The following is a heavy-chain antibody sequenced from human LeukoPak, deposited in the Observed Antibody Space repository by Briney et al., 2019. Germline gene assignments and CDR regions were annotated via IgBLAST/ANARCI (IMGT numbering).Heavy chain of an antibody. CDR1: GGSLRGYY. CDR3: ASPTGEATR. V-gene: IGHV4-34*01. CDR2: INHSGDT. Sequence: PSETLSLTGAVYGGSLRGYYWSWVRQPPGKGLAWIGEINHSGDTNYNPSLKSRVTMSVDTSKSQFSLKLTSVTAADTAMYYCASPTGEATRWGQGTLVTVSS. D-gene: IGHD7-27*01. J-gene: IGHJ4*02.